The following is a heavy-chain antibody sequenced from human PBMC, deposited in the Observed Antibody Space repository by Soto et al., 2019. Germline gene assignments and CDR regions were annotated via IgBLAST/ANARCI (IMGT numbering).Heavy chain of an antibody. CDR2: IRSKANSYAT. D-gene: IGHD2-2*01. V-gene: IGHV3-73*01. CDR1: GFTFSGSA. Sequence: GGSLRLSCAASGFTFSGSAMHWVRQASGKGLEWVGRIRSKANSYATAYAASVKGRFTISRDDSKNTAYLQMNSLKTEDTAVYYCTRLTRDIVLVPAAKGSYYYYGMDVWGQGTTVTVSS. CDR3: TRLTRDIVLVPAAKGSYYYYGMDV. J-gene: IGHJ6*02.